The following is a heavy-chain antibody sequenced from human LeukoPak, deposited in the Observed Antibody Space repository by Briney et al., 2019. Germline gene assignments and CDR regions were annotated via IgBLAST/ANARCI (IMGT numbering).Heavy chain of an antibody. V-gene: IGHV3-48*02. Sequence: GGSLRLSCAASGFTFRTYAMSWVRQAPGKGLEWVSFIGTSSGAIYYADSVKGRFTISRDNAKKSLYLQMNSLRDEDTAVYYCARNLDSWGQGALVTVSS. J-gene: IGHJ5*01. CDR3: ARNLDS. CDR1: GFTFRTYA. CDR2: IGTSSGAI.